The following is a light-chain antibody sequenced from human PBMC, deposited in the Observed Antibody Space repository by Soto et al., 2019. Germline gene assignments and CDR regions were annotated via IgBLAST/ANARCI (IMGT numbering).Light chain of an antibody. CDR1: QSISSH. J-gene: IGKJ4*01. CDR2: GAS. CDR3: QQSYSTPLP. Sequence: DIQMTQSPSSLSASVGDRVTITCRASQSISSHLNWYQQKPGKAPKLLMYGASSLQSGVPSRFNGSGSGTDFTLPISSLLPEDFATYYCQQSYSTPLPLAGGTKVDIK. V-gene: IGKV1-39*01.